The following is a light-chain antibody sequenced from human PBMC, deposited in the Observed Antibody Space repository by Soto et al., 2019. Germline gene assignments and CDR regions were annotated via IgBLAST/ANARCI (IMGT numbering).Light chain of an antibody. CDR2: GAS. Sequence: IVMTLSLATLSVSPGERATLSCRASQSVATNLAWYQQKPGQAPRLLIFGASARAAGVPARFSGSASGTEFTLTFSSLQPDDLAPHYCQHYNSYSEAFGQGT. V-gene: IGKV3-15*01. CDR1: QSVATN. J-gene: IGKJ1*01. CDR3: QHYNSYSEA.